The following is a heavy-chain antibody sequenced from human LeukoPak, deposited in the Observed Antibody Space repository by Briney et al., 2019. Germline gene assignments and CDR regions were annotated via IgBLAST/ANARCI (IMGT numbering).Heavy chain of an antibody. J-gene: IGHJ4*02. CDR3: ARDQGVAAAGGGDY. Sequence: SETLSLTCTVSGGSISSGDYYWGWIRQPPGKGLEWIGYIYYSGSTYYNPSLKSRVTISVDTSKNQFSLKLSSVTAADTAVYYCARDQGVAAAGGGDYWGQGTLVTVSS. CDR1: GGSISSGDYY. V-gene: IGHV4-30-4*01. CDR2: IYYSGST. D-gene: IGHD6-13*01.